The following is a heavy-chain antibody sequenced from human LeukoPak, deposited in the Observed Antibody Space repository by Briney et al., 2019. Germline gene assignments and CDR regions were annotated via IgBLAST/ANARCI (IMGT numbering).Heavy chain of an antibody. J-gene: IGHJ4*02. D-gene: IGHD2-2*01. CDR3: AKVRYCSSTSCSCHDY. CDR1: GFTFSSYA. Sequence: PGGSLRLSCAASGFTFSSYAMSWVRQAPGKGLEWVSAISGSGGSTYYADSVKGRFTISRDNSKNTLYLQMNSLRAEDTAVYYCAKVRYCSSTSCSCHDYWGQGTLVTVSS. CDR2: ISGSGGST. V-gene: IGHV3-23*01.